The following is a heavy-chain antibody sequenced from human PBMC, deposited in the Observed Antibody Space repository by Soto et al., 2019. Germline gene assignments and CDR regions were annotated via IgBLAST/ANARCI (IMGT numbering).Heavy chain of an antibody. CDR3: ASSLLVGYGLEGERD. V-gene: IGHV1-18*01. J-gene: IGHJ4*02. Sequence: QVQLVQSGAEVKKPGASVKVSCKASGYTFTSYGISWVRQAPGQGLEWMGWISAYNGNTNYAQKLQGRVTMTTDTATSTAYLELRSLRSDDTAVYYCASSLLVGYGLEGERDWGQGTLVTVSS. D-gene: IGHD5-18*01. CDR2: ISAYNGNT. CDR1: GYTFTSYG.